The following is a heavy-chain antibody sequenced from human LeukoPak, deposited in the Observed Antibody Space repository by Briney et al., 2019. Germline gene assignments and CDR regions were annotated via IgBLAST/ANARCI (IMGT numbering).Heavy chain of an antibody. Sequence: SQTLSLTCAISGDSVSSNNAAWNWIRQSPSRGLEWLGRTYYRSKWNNDYAVSVSSRITISPDTSKNQFSLQLNSVTPEDTAVYYCARSSGFVVATNYWGQGTLVTVSS. V-gene: IGHV6-1*01. CDR3: ARSSGFVVATNY. CDR1: GDSVSSNNAA. D-gene: IGHD5-12*01. CDR2: TYYRSKWNN. J-gene: IGHJ4*02.